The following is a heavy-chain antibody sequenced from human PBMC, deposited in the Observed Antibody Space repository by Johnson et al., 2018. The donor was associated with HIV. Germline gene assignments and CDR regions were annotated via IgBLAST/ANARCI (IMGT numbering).Heavy chain of an antibody. CDR2: ISYDGSNK. Sequence: QVQLVESGGGVVQPGRSLRLSCAASGFTFSSYAMHWVRQAPGKGLDWVAVISYDGSNKYYADSVKGRFTISRGNSKNTLYLQMNSLRSEDTAVYYCARGGSIAARREAFDIWGQGRMVTVSS. V-gene: IGHV3-30-3*01. J-gene: IGHJ3*02. CDR3: ARGGSIAARREAFDI. CDR1: GFTFSSYA. D-gene: IGHD6-6*01.